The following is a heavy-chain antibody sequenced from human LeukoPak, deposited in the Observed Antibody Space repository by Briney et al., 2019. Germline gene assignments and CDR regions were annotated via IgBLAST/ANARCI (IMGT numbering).Heavy chain of an antibody. V-gene: IGHV4-59*01. CDR3: ARGCGGDCYSPILYYYYYMDV. CDR2: IYYSGST. J-gene: IGHJ6*03. CDR1: GGSISSYY. D-gene: IGHD2-21*01. Sequence: SETLSLTCTVSGGSISSYYWSWIRQPPGKGLEWIGYIYYSGSTNYNPSLKSQVTISVDTSKNQFSLKLSSVTAADTAVYYCARGCGGDCYSPILYYYYYMDVWGKGTTITVSS.